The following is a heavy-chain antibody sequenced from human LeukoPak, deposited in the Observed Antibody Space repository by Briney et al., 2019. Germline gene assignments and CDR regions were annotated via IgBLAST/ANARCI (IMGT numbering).Heavy chain of an antibody. CDR2: IRYAGSNK. Sequence: GGSLRLSCAASGFTFSSYGMHWVRQAPGKGLEWVAFIRYAGSNKYYADSVKGRFTISRDNSKNTLYLQMNSLRAEDTAVYYCAKFPGYCSSTSCLDAFDIWGQGTMVTVSS. V-gene: IGHV3-30*02. D-gene: IGHD2-2*01. J-gene: IGHJ3*02. CDR3: AKFPGYCSSTSCLDAFDI. CDR1: GFTFSSYG.